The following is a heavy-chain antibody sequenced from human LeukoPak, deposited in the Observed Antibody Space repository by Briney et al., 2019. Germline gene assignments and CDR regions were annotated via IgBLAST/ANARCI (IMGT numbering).Heavy chain of an antibody. V-gene: IGHV3-53*01. CDR2: IYSGGST. CDR1: GFTVSSNY. D-gene: IGHD3-9*01. CDR3: ARGGIYDILTGYPSWYYYYYMDV. Sequence: GGSLRLSCAASGFTVSSNYMSGVRQAPGRGLEWVPVIYSGGSTYYADSVKGRFTISRDNSKNSLYLQMNCLRAEDTAVYYCARGGIYDILTGYPSWYYYYYMDVWGKGTTVTISS. J-gene: IGHJ6*03.